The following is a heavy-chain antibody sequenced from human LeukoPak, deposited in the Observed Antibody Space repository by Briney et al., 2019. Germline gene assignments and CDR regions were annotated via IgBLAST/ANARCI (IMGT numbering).Heavy chain of an antibody. D-gene: IGHD6-13*01. CDR3: AKDLHGGAAAGTSEGYFDY. CDR1: GFTFSNYA. J-gene: IGHJ4*02. V-gene: IGHV3-23*01. CDR2: ISGSGCST. Sequence: GGSLRLSCAASGFTFSNYAMTWVRQAPGKGLECVSAISGSGCSTYYADSVKGRFTISRDNSKNTLYLQMNSLRAEDTAVYYCAKDLHGGAAAGTSEGYFDYWGQGTLVTVSS.